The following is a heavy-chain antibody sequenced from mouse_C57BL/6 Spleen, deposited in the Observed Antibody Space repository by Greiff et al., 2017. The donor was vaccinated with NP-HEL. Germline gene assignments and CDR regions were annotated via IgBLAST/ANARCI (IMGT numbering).Heavy chain of an antibody. V-gene: IGHV1-80*01. CDR3: ARGGYGSSLAWFAY. J-gene: IGHJ3*01. D-gene: IGHD1-1*01. Sequence: QVTLKVSGAELVKPGASVKISCKASGYAFSSYWMNWVKQRPGKGLEWIGQIYPGDGDTNYNGKFKGKATLTADKSSSTAYMQLSSLTSEDSAVYFCARGGYGSSLAWFAYWGQGTLVTVSA. CDR2: IYPGDGDT. CDR1: GYAFSSYW.